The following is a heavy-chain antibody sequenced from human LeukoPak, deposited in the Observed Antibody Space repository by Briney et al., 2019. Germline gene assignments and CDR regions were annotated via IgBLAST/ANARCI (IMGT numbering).Heavy chain of an antibody. Sequence: PSETLSLTCTVSGYSISSGYYWGWIRQPPGKGLEWIGYIYYSGSTNYNPSLKSRVTISVDTSKNQFFLKLSSVTAADTAVYYCARVSSSWYGGYYYYMDVWGKGTTVTVSS. D-gene: IGHD6-13*01. CDR2: IYYSGST. CDR1: GYSISSGYY. J-gene: IGHJ6*03. CDR3: ARVSSSWYGGYYYYMDV. V-gene: IGHV4-61*01.